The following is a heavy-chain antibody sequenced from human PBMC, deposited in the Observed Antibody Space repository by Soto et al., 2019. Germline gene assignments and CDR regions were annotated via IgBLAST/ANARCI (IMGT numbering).Heavy chain of an antibody. D-gene: IGHD6-19*01. Sequence: PSETLSLTCTVSGGSISSYYWSWIRQPPGKGLEWIGYIYYSGSANYNPSLESRVTISVDTSKNQFSLKLSSVTAADTAVYYCARQVGGWAPWYFGYWGQGTLVTVSS. V-gene: IGHV4-59*08. CDR3: ARQVGGWAPWYFGY. CDR1: GGSISSYY. CDR2: IYYSGSA. J-gene: IGHJ4*02.